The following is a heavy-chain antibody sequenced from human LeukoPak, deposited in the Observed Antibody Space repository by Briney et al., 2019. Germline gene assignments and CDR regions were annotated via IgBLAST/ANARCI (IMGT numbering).Heavy chain of an antibody. D-gene: IGHD3-10*01. CDR3: AREASGSWFDP. V-gene: IGHV7-4-1*02. Sequence: ASVKVSCKASGYTFTSYAMNWVRQAPGQGPEWMGWINTNTGNPTYAQGFTGRFAFSLDTSVSTAYLQISSLKAEDTAVYYCAREASGSWFDPWGQGTLVTVSS. CDR1: GYTFTSYA. CDR2: INTNTGNP. J-gene: IGHJ5*02.